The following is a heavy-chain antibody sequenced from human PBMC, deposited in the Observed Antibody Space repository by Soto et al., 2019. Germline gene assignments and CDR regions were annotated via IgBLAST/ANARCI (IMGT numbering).Heavy chain of an antibody. CDR1: GGSFSGYY. J-gene: IGHJ5*02. CDR3: ARGRSHGSGSYYSLQRKNWFDP. CDR2: INHSGST. V-gene: IGHV4-34*01. D-gene: IGHD3-10*01. Sequence: QVQLQQWGAGLLKPSETLSLTCAVYGGSFSGYYWSWIRQPPGKGLEWIGEINHSGSTNYNPSLKSRVTISVDTSKNQFSLKLSSVTAADTAVYYCARGRSHGSGSYYSLQRKNWFDPWGQGTLVTVSS.